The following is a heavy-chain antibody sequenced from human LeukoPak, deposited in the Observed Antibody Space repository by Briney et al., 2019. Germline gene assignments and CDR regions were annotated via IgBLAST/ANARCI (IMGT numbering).Heavy chain of an antibody. V-gene: IGHV1-69*06. D-gene: IGHD6-13*01. CDR1: GGTFSSYA. Sequence: GASVKVSCKASGGTFSSYAISWVRQAPGQGLEWMGGIIPIFGTANYAQKFQGRVTITADKSTSTAYMELSSLRSEDTAVYYCVRDGGEAAAGTYGWFDPWGQGTLVTVPS. J-gene: IGHJ5*02. CDR3: VRDGGEAAAGTYGWFDP. CDR2: IIPIFGTA.